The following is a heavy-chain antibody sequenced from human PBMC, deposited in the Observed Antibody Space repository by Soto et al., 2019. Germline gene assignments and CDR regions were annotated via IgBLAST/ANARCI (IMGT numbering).Heavy chain of an antibody. Sequence: SVKVSCKASGGTFSSYTISWVRQAPGQGLEWMGRIIPILGIANYAQKFQGRVTITADKSTSTAYMELSSLRSEDTAVYYCARLYCSGGSCYSLSGYYYMDVWGKGTTVTVS. CDR3: ARLYCSGGSCYSLSGYYYMDV. V-gene: IGHV1-69*02. CDR1: GGTFSSYT. D-gene: IGHD2-15*01. CDR2: IIPILGIA. J-gene: IGHJ6*03.